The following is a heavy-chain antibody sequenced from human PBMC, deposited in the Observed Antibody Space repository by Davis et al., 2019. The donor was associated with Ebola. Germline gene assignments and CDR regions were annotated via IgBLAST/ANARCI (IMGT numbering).Heavy chain of an antibody. CDR3: ARVGIVVVPAATTSTKHYYYYMDV. V-gene: IGHV1-3*01. CDR2: INAGNGNT. Sequence: ASVKVSCKASGYTFTSYAMHWVRQAPGQRLEWMGWINAGNGNTKYSQKFQGRVTITRDTSASTAYMELSSLRSEDTAVYYCARVGIVVVPAATTSTKHYYYYMDVWGKGTTVTVSS. J-gene: IGHJ6*03. D-gene: IGHD2-2*03. CDR1: GYTFTSYA.